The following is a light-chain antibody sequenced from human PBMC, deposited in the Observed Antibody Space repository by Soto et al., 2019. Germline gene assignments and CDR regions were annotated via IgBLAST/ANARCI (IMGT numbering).Light chain of an antibody. V-gene: IGKV3-15*01. CDR3: QQYNDWPT. Sequence: EIVMTQSPATLAVSPGERATLSCRASQSVSSKLAWYQQKPGQAPRLLINGASNRATGIPARFSGSGCVTEFILSISSLQSEDCAVSYCQQYNDWPTFGQGTKVEIK. CDR1: QSVSSK. CDR2: GAS. J-gene: IGKJ1*01.